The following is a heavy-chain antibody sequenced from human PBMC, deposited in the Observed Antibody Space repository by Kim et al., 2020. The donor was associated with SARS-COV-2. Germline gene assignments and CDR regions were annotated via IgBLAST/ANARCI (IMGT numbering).Heavy chain of an antibody. D-gene: IGHD2-21*01. Sequence: SETLSLTCAVYGGSFSGYYWSWIRQPPGKGLEWIGEINHSGSTNYNPSLKSRVTISVDTSKNQFSLKLSSVTAADTAVYYCARDGNVKDVEMAIGGMDVWGQGTTVTVSS. CDR2: INHSGST. J-gene: IGHJ6*02. CDR3: ARDGNVKDVEMAIGGMDV. CDR1: GGSFSGYY. V-gene: IGHV4-34*01.